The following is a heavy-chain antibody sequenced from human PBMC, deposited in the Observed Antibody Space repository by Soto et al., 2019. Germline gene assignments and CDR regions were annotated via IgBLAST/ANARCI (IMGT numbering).Heavy chain of an antibody. CDR3: ARDRVAAEAGSNWFAP. J-gene: IGHJ5*02. D-gene: IGHD6-19*01. Sequence: QVQLVESGGGVVQPGRSLRLSCAASGFIFSSYAMHWVRQAPGKGLEWVAVIWYDGSNKYYEDSVKGRITISRDNSKNTVDLQMNSLRADDTAVYYCARDRVAAEAGSNWFAPWGQGTLVIVSS. CDR1: GFIFSSYA. V-gene: IGHV3-33*01. CDR2: IWYDGSNK.